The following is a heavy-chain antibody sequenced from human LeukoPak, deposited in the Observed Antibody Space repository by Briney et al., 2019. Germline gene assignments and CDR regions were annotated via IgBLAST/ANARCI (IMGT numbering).Heavy chain of an antibody. V-gene: IGHV3-49*04. Sequence: GGSLRLSCTASGFTFGDYAMSWVRQAPGKGLEWVGFIRSKAYGGTTEYAASVKGRFTISRDDSKSIAYLQTNSLKTEDTAVYYCTRDSVYSYGLSELGYWGQGTLVTVSS. CDR1: GFTFGDYA. CDR3: TRDSVYSYGLSELGY. D-gene: IGHD5-18*01. J-gene: IGHJ4*02. CDR2: IRSKAYGGTT.